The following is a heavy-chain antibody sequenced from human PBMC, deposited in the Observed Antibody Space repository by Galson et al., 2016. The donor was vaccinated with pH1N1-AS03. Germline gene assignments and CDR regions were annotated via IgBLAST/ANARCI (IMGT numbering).Heavy chain of an antibody. CDR3: ARGFLEAVIDY. CDR2: INVGSGNT. V-gene: IGHV1-3*01. D-gene: IGHD3-3*01. J-gene: IGHJ4*02. Sequence: SVKVSCKASGHNFTNYAIHWVRQAPGQRLEWMGWINVGSGNTKYSQKFQGRVPMTRDTSASTAYMELSSLTSDDTSVYYCARGFLEAVIDYWGQGSLVTVSS. CDR1: GHNFTNYA.